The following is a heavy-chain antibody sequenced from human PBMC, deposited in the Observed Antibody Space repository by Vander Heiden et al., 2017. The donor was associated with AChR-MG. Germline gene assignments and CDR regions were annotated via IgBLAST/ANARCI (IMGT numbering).Heavy chain of an antibody. J-gene: IGHJ4*02. CDR2: ISSGSSTI. CDR3: AREPHDILTGYTHLDY. CDR1: GFTFSSYS. Sequence: EVQLVESGGGLAQPGGSLRLSCAASGFTFSSYSMTWVRQAPGKGLEWVSYISSGSSTIYYADSVKGRFTISRDNAKNSLFLQMNSLRAEDTAVYYCAREPHDILTGYTHLDYWGRGTRGTVSS. V-gene: IGHV3-48*01. D-gene: IGHD3-9*01.